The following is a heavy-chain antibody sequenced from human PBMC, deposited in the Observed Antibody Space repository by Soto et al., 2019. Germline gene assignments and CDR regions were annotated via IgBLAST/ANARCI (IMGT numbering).Heavy chain of an antibody. Sequence: QVQLVQSGPEVKKPGASAKVSCKASGYTFSNYGISWMRQVPGQGLEWMGWISAYNGETKYAQKCQGRASMTTDTSTNTAYMELGSLRSDDTAVYYCARASGTGVGTTSYWGQGTLVTVSS. CDR3: ARASGTGVGTTSY. J-gene: IGHJ4*02. V-gene: IGHV1-18*01. D-gene: IGHD1-26*01. CDR2: ISAYNGET. CDR1: GYTFSNYG.